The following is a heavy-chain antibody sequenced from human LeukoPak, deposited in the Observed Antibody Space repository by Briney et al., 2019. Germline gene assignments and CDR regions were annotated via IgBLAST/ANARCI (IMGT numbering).Heavy chain of an antibody. CDR1: GFTFSSNA. CDR3: AKVSLVEGVYFDY. Sequence: PGGSLRLSCAASGFTFSSNAMSWVRQAPGKGLEWVSAISGSGGSTYYADSVKGRFTISRDNSKNTLYLQMNSLRAEDTAVYYCAKVSLVEGVYFDYWGQGTLVTVSS. V-gene: IGHV3-23*01. CDR2: ISGSGGST. D-gene: IGHD1-26*01. J-gene: IGHJ4*02.